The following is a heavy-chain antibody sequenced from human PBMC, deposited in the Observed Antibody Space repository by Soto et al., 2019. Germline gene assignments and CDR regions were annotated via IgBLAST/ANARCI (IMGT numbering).Heavy chain of an antibody. CDR2: MNPNSGNT. CDR3: AREDVLRFLEWPRGFDP. CDR1: GYTFTSYD. Sequence: ASVKVSCKASGYTFTSYDINWVRQATGQGLEWMGWMNPNSGNTGYTQKFQGRVTMTRNTSISTAYMELSSLRSEDTAVYYCAREDVLRFLEWPRGFDPWGQGTLVTVSS. V-gene: IGHV1-8*01. D-gene: IGHD3-3*01. J-gene: IGHJ5*02.